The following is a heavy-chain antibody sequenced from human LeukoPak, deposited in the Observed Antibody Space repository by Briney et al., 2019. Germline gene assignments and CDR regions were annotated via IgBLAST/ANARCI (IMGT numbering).Heavy chain of an antibody. Sequence: SETLSLTCTVSGGSISSGGYYWSWIRQPPGKGLEWIGYIYHSGSTYYNPSLKSRVTMSVDTSKNQFSLKLSSVTAADTAVYYCAREIPWRDGYNLEYYFDYWGQGTLVTVSS. CDR2: IYHSGST. CDR3: AREIPWRDGYNLEYYFDY. V-gene: IGHV4-30-2*01. D-gene: IGHD5-24*01. J-gene: IGHJ4*02. CDR1: GGSISSGGYY.